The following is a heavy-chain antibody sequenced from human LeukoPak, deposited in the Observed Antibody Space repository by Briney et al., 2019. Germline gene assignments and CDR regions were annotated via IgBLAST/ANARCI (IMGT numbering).Heavy chain of an antibody. CDR2: TYYGSN. D-gene: IGHD1-7*01. CDR1: GDSVSRSGVA. V-gene: IGHV6-1*01. J-gene: IGHJ3*01. CDR3: ARGQNSAFDV. Sequence: SQTLSLTCDISGDSVSRSGVAWSWIRQSPSRGLEWLGRTYYGSNEYSVSMRGRITIGTDASNNHFSLQLNSMTPDDTAMYYCARGQNSAFDVWSQGTKVTVSS.